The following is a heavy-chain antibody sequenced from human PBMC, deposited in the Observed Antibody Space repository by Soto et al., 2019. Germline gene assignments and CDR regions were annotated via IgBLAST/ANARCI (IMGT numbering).Heavy chain of an antibody. CDR1: GFTFSSYA. V-gene: IGHV3-23*01. D-gene: IGHD3-3*01. CDR2: ISGSGGST. CDR3: ARVDDFWGGYYNDY. J-gene: IGHJ4*02. Sequence: GGSLRLSCAASGFTFSSYAMSWVRQAPGKGLEWVSAISGSGGSTYYADSVKGRFTISRDNSKNTLYLQMNSLRAEDTAVYYCARVDDFWGGYYNDYWGQGTLVTAPQ.